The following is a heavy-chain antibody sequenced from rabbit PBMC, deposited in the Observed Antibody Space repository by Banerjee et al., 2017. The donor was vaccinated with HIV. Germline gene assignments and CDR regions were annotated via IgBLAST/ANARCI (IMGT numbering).Heavy chain of an antibody. Sequence: QSLEESGGDLVKPGASLTLTCTASGLDFSSNAMCWVRQAPGKGLEWIGCMYIGDGSTYYASWAKGRFTISKTSSTTVTLQMTSLTAADTATYFCARSPLYGGTTFRLNLWGPGTLVTDS. J-gene: IGHJ4*01. D-gene: IGHD4-2*01. V-gene: IGHV1S40*01. CDR3: ARSPLYGGTTFRLNL. CDR2: MYIGDGST. CDR1: GLDFSSNA.